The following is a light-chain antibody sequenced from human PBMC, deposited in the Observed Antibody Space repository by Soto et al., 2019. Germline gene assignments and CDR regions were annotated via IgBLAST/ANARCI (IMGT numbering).Light chain of an antibody. CDR2: DVS. J-gene: IGLJ1*01. CDR3: SSYTSGSPYV. V-gene: IGLV2-14*01. CDR1: SSDVGGYNY. Sequence: QSALTQPASVSGSPGQSITISCTGTSSDVGGYNYVSWYQQHPGKAPKLMIYDVSNRPSGVSNRFSGSKSGNTASLTISGLQAEDEADYHCSSYTSGSPYVFGTGTKVTVL.